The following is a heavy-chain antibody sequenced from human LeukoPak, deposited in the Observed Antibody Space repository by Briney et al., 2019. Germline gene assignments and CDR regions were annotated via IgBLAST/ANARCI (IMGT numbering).Heavy chain of an antibody. CDR3: ARDQLWFGY. CDR1: GGSISSYY. Sequence: KPSETLSLTCTVSGGSISSYYWSSIRQPPGKGLEWIGYIYYSGSTNYNPSLKSRVTISVDTSKNQFSLKLSSVTAADTAVYYCARDQLWFGYWGQGTLVTVSS. V-gene: IGHV4-59*01. D-gene: IGHD5-18*01. J-gene: IGHJ4*02. CDR2: IYYSGST.